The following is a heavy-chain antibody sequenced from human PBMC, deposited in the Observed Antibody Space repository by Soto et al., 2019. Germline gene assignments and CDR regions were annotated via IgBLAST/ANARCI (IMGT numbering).Heavy chain of an antibody. J-gene: IGHJ4*02. D-gene: IGHD2-21*02. Sequence: QVQLVQSGAEVKKPGASVKVSCKASGDTFTDYYIHWVRQAPGQGLEWMGTVNPSGGHTTYAQHFLGRMTMTRDTSTSTLYMELTSLTSEDRGGGGWGGGGGGVVVTAALDYWGQGTLVTVSS. CDR2: VNPSGGHT. V-gene: IGHV1-46*01. CDR1: GDTFTDYY. CDR3: GGGGGGVVVTAALDY.